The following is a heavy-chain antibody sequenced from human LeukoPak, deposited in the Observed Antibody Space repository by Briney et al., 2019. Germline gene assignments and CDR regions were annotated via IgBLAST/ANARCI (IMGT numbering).Heavy chain of an antibody. V-gene: IGHV3-64*01. Sequence: PGGSLRLSCAASGFTFSSYAMHWVRQAPGKGLEYVSAISSNGGSTYYANSVKGRFTISRDNSKNTLYLQMGSLRAEDMAVYYCARHIAAAGFDYWGQGTLVTVSS. D-gene: IGHD6-13*01. CDR3: ARHIAAAGFDY. CDR1: GFTFSSYA. J-gene: IGHJ4*02. CDR2: ISSNGGST.